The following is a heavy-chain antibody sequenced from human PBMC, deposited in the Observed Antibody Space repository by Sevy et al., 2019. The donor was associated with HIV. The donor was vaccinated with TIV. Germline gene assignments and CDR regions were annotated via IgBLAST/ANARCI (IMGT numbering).Heavy chain of an antibody. CDR2: IYYRGRT. CDR1: GDSISSSSHY. J-gene: IGHJ3*02. V-gene: IGHV4-39*01. CDR3: ARSRASYI. Sequence: SETLSLTCTVSGDSISSSSHYWGWIRQPPGKGLEWIGNIYYRGRTYYNPSLKNQANISVDTSKNQLSLRLDSVTAADTAVYYCARSRASYIWGQGTMVTVSS.